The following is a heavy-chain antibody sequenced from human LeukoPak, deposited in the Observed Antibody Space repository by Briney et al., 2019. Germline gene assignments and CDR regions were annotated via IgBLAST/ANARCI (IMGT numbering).Heavy chain of an antibody. V-gene: IGHV4-59*01. Sequence: SETLSLTCTVSGGSISSYYWSWIRQPPGKGLEWIGYIYYSGSTNYNPSLKSRVTISVDTSKNQFSLKLSSVTAADTAVYYCARDLTGRFGFFDLWGRGTLVTVSS. D-gene: IGHD7-27*01. J-gene: IGHJ2*01. CDR2: IYYSGST. CDR3: ARDLTGRFGFFDL. CDR1: GGSISSYY.